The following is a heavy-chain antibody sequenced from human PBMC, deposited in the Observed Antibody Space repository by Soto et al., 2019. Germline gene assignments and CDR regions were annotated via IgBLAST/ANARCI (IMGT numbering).Heavy chain of an antibody. J-gene: IGHJ3*01. CDR2: ISGDGSST. CDR3: ARSLPGTYGAFDL. CDR1: EFTFRSYW. V-gene: IGHV3-74*01. D-gene: IGHD1-7*01. Sequence: GGSLRLSCAASEFTFRSYWMHWVRQSPGKGLVWVSRISGDGSSTTYADSVRGRFTISRDNAKNTVYLQMDRLRAEDTAVYYFARSLPGTYGAFDLWGQGTMVTVSS.